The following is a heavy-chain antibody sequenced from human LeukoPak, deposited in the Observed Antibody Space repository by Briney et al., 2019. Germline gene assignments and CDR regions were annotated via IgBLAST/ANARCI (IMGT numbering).Heavy chain of an antibody. V-gene: IGHV4-59*01. CDR1: GGSISSYY. Sequence: SETLSLTCTVSGGSISSYYWSRIRQPPGKGLEWIGYIYYSGSTNYNPSLKSRVTISVDTSKNQFSLKLSSVTAADTAVYYCARERSVNAFDIWGQGTMVTVSS. CDR2: IYYSGST. CDR3: ARERSVNAFDI. J-gene: IGHJ3*02. D-gene: IGHD3-3*01.